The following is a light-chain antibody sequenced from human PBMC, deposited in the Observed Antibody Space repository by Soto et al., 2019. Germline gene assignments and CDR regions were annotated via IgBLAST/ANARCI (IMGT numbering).Light chain of an antibody. J-gene: IGKJ1*01. CDR2: GAS. V-gene: IGKV3-20*01. CDR3: QQYGSSPRGT. Sequence: EIVLTQSPGTLCLSPGERATLSCRASQSVSSSYLAWYQQKPGQAPRLLIYGASSRATGIPDRFSGSGSGTDFTLTISRLEPEDFAVYYCQQYGSSPRGTFGQGTKVDIK. CDR1: QSVSSSY.